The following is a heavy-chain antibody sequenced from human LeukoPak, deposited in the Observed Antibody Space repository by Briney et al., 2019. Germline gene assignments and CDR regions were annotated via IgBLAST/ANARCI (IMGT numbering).Heavy chain of an antibody. Sequence: PSETLSLTCTVSGGSISSYFWSWIRQPAGKGLEWIGLIYTSGTTNYNPSLKSRVTMSIDTSKNHFSLKLSSVTAADTAVYYCASGSRLLNFDYWGQGTLVTVSS. CDR2: IYTSGTT. CDR3: ASGSRLLNFDY. J-gene: IGHJ4*02. CDR1: GGSISSYF. V-gene: IGHV4-4*07. D-gene: IGHD2-21*01.